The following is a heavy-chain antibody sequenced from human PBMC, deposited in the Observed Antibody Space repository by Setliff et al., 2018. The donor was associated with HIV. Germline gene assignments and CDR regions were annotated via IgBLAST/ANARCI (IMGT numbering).Heavy chain of an antibody. CDR3: ARDPHYFDRSGYYSYFYFDF. Sequence: SETLSLTCTLSGGSISAESYSWAWLRQPPGKGLEWIAAINYSGTTNYNPSLQSRVTMAVDTSKNQPSLKLTSMTDSYTAVYYCARDPHYFDRSGYYSYFYFDFWGQGTLVTVSS. V-gene: IGHV4-39*07. CDR2: INYSGTT. J-gene: IGHJ4*02. D-gene: IGHD3-22*01. CDR1: GGSISAESYS.